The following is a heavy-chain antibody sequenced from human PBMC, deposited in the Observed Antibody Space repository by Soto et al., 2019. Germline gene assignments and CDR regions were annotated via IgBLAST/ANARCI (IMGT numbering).Heavy chain of an antibody. Sequence: SETLSLTCAVYGGSFSGYYWSWIRQPPGKGLEWSGEINHSGSTNYNPSLKSRVTISVDTSKNQFSLKLSSVTVADTAVYYCARGRNYLDVWGKGTTVTVPS. V-gene: IGHV4-34*01. CDR2: INHSGST. CDR3: ARGRNYLDV. CDR1: GGSFSGYY. J-gene: IGHJ6*03.